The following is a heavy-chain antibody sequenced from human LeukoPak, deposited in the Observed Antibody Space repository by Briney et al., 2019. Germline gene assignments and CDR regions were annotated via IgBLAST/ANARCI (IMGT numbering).Heavy chain of an antibody. D-gene: IGHD3-3*01. Sequence: GASVKVSRKASGYTFTSYHMHWVRQAPGQGLEWMGTINPSGGSTNYAQRFRGRVTMTRDMSTGTVYMELSSLTSEDTAVYYCAREAITIFGLVRTQTTKGPHRFDPWGQGTLVTVSS. V-gene: IGHV1-46*01. J-gene: IGHJ5*02. CDR1: GYTFTSYH. CDR2: INPSGGST. CDR3: AREAITIFGLVRTQTTKGPHRFDP.